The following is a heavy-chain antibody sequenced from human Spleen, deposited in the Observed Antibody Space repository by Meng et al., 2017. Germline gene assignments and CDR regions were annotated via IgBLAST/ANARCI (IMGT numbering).Heavy chain of an antibody. CDR1: GGSISSYY. CDR3: ARDNTWFDP. V-gene: IGHV4-59*01. J-gene: IGHJ5*02. D-gene: IGHD2/OR15-2a*01. CDR2: IYYSGSSGNT. Sequence: SETLSLTCTVSGGSISSYYWSWIRQPPGKGLECTGYIYYSGSSGNTNYNPSLKSRVTISVDTSKNQFSLNLSSVTAADTAIYYCARDNTWFDPWGQGTLVTVSS.